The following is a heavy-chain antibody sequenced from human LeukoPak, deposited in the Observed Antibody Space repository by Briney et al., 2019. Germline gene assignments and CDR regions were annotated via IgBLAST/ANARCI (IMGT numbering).Heavy chain of an antibody. J-gene: IGHJ4*02. Sequence: GESLKISCKGSGYSFASSWIGWVRQMPGKGLEWMGIIYPGDSDSRYSPSFQGQVTISVDKSISTAYLQWSSLKASDTAIYYCARRCGGSCYDYWGQGTLVTVSS. CDR1: GYSFASSW. V-gene: IGHV5-51*01. CDR3: ARRCGGSCYDY. D-gene: IGHD2-15*01. CDR2: IYPGDSDS.